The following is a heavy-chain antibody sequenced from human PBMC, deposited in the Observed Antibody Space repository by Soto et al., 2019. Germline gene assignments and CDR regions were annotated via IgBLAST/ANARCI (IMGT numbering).Heavy chain of an antibody. Sequence: GESLKISCKASGYNFTAYWIGWVRQMPGKGLEWMGLIYPGDSDTRYSPSFQAQVTISADKSLSIAYLQWSSLRASDTATYYCERHNLRNAFDIWGRGTMVTVSS. CDR3: ERHNLRNAFDI. J-gene: IGHJ3*02. V-gene: IGHV5-51*01. CDR1: GYNFTAYW. CDR2: IYPGDSDT.